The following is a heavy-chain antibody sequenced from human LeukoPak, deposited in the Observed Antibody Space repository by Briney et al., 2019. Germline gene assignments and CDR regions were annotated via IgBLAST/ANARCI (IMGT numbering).Heavy chain of an antibody. V-gene: IGHV1-2*04. CDR3: ARGARITMVRGVTQPLDY. CDR1: GYTVTGYY. Sequence: EASVKVSCKASGYTVTGYYMHWVRQAPGQGLEWMGWINPNSGGTNYAQKFQGWVTMTRDTSISTAYMELSRLRSDDTAVYSCARGARITMVRGVTQPLDYWGQGTLVTVSS. J-gene: IGHJ4*02. CDR2: INPNSGGT. D-gene: IGHD3-10*01.